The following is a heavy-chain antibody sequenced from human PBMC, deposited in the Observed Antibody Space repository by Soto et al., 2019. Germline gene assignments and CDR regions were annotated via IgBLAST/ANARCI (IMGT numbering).Heavy chain of an antibody. Sequence: GGSLSLSCAASGFTFSSYWMSWVRQAPGKGLEWVANIKQDGSEKYYVDSVKGRFTISRDNAKNSLYLQMNSLRAEDTAVHYCARVRGRSTLHYYYYYGMDVWGQGTRVTVSS. V-gene: IGHV3-7*01. CDR2: IKQDGSEK. D-gene: IGHD6-6*01. CDR1: GFTFSSYW. J-gene: IGHJ6*02. CDR3: ARVRGRSTLHYYYYYGMDV.